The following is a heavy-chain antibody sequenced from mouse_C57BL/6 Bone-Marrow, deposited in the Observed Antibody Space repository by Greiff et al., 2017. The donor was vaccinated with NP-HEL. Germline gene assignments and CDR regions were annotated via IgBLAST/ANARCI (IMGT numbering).Heavy chain of an antibody. J-gene: IGHJ4*01. D-gene: IGHD1-1*01. CDR2: INPSNGGT. CDR1: GYTFTSYW. CDR3: AGGSSQYYYARDY. Sequence: VQLQQPGTELVKPGASVKLSCKASGYTFTSYWMHWVKQRPGQGLEWIGNINPSNGGTNYNEKFKSKATLTVDKSSSTAYMQLSSLTSEDSAVYYCAGGSSQYYYARDYWGQGTSVTVSS. V-gene: IGHV1-53*01.